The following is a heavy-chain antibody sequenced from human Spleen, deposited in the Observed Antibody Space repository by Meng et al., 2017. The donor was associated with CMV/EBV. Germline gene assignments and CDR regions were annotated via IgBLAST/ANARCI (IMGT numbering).Heavy chain of an antibody. J-gene: IGHJ4*02. CDR2: INHSGST. CDR3: ASGRVAYYGSGSGGRYYFDY. V-gene: IGHV4-34*01. CDR1: GGSFSGYY. Sequence: QVQLQQWGAGLLXXXXXLXLTXAXXGGSFSGYYWSWIRQPPGKGLEWIGEINHSGSTNYNPSLKSRVTISVDTSKNQFSLKLSSVTAADTAVYYCASGRVAYYGSGSGGRYYFDYWGQGTLVTVSS. D-gene: IGHD3-10*01.